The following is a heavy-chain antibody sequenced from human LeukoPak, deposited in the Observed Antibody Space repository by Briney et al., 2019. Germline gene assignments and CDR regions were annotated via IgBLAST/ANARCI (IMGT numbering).Heavy chain of an antibody. CDR1: GFIFTDYH. V-gene: IGHV3-11*01. Sequence: GGSLRLSCAASGFIFTDYHMSWIRQAPGKGPEWISYISSSTSTIHYADSVKGRFTISRDNAKNSVYLQMNSLGAEDSAVYYCARNVDYFDFWGQGTQVAVSS. J-gene: IGHJ4*02. CDR3: ARNVDYFDF. CDR2: ISSSTSTI.